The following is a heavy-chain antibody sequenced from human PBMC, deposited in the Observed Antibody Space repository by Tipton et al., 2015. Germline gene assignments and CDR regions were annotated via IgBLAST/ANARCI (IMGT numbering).Heavy chain of an antibody. V-gene: IGHV4-38-2*02. CDR3: VRDSSGYYPDY. CDR2: IFHSGST. Sequence: TLSLTCAVSAYSISSDYYWGWIRQPPGKGLEWIGYIFHSGSTNYNPSLQSRVTISLDTSKNQFSLRLTSVTAADTAVYYCVRDSSGYYPDYWGQGTLVTVSS. CDR1: AYSISSDYY. D-gene: IGHD3-22*01. J-gene: IGHJ4*02.